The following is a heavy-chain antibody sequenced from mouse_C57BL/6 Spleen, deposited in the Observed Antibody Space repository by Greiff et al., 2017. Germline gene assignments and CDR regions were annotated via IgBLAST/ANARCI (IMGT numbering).Heavy chain of an antibody. CDR2: ISSGSSTI. Sequence: EVKVEESGGGLVKPGGSLKLSCAASGFTFSDYGMHWVRQAPEKGLEWVAYISSGSSTIYYADTVKGRFTISRDNAKNTLFLQMPSLRSEDTAMYYCAGFPAWFAYWGQGTLVTVSA. V-gene: IGHV5-17*01. CDR3: AGFPAWFAY. CDR1: GFTFSDYG. J-gene: IGHJ3*01.